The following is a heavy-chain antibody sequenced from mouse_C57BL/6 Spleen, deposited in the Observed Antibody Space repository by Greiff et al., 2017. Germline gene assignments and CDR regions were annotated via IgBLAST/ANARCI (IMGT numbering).Heavy chain of an antibody. V-gene: IGHV1-52*01. CDR2: IDPSDSET. D-gene: IGHD1-1*01. J-gene: IGHJ3*01. CDR3: ARSGYYGSSPAWFAY. CDR1: GYTFTSYW. Sequence: QVQLQQPGAELVRPGSSVKLSCKASGYTFTSYWMHWVKQRPIQGLEWIGNIDPSDSETHYNQKFKDKATLTVDKSSSTAYMQLSSLTSEDSAVYYCARSGYYGSSPAWFAYWGQGTLVTVSA.